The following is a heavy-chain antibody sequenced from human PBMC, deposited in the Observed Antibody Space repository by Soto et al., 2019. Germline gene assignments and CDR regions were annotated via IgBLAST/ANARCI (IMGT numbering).Heavy chain of an antibody. Sequence: KASETLSLTCTVSGGSISSYYWSWIRQPAGKGMEWIGRIHTTDGTKYNPSLKSRVTMSIDTSNNQLSLKLSSLTAADTAVYYCARAMPSAAGPHFDFWGPGTLVTVSS. CDR2: IHTTDGT. CDR1: GGSISSYY. CDR3: ARAMPSAAGPHFDF. J-gene: IGHJ4*02. D-gene: IGHD6-13*01. V-gene: IGHV4-4*07.